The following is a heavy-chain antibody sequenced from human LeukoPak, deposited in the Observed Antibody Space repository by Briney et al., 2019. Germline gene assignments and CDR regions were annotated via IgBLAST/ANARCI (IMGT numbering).Heavy chain of an antibody. J-gene: IGHJ4*02. D-gene: IGHD6-6*01. V-gene: IGHV4-4*02. CDR2: IYHSGST. CDR1: VGSISSSNW. Sequence: SGTLSLTSAVSVGSISSSNWWSWVRQPPGKGLEWIGEIYHSGSTNYSPSLKSRVTISVDKSKNQFSLKLSSVTAADTAVYYCARGGFFIAARTDFDYWGQGTLVTVSS. CDR3: ARGGFFIAARTDFDY.